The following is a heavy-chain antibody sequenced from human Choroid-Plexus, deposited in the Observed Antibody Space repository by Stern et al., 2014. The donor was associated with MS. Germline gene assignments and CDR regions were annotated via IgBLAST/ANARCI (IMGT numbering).Heavy chain of an antibody. J-gene: IGHJ6*02. CDR3: ARDQRGITIFGVVTDYYXXXMDV. CDR2: INPNTGGT. Sequence: VQLXXSGAEVKKPGASVKVSCKTSGYIFTGYYIHWVRQAPGQGLEWMAWINPNTGGTKYAQKFQGRVTMSRDTSISTAYVELSSLTSDDTAVYYCARDQRGITIFGVVTDYYXXXMDVWGQGTTVTVS. D-gene: IGHD3-3*01. V-gene: IGHV1-2*02. CDR1: GYIFTGYY.